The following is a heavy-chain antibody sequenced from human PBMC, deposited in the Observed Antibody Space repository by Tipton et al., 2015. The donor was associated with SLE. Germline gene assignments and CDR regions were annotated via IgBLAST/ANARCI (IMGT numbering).Heavy chain of an antibody. Sequence: QLVQSGGGVVQPGGSLRLSCAASGFTFSSYGMHWVRQAPGKGLEWVAVIWYDGSNKYYADSVKGRFTISRDNSKNTLYLQMNSLRAEDTAVYYCARAGGTGVDYFDYWGQGTLVTVSS. D-gene: IGHD2-8*02. CDR3: ARAGGTGVDYFDY. CDR2: IWYDGSNK. CDR1: GFTFSSYG. J-gene: IGHJ4*02. V-gene: IGHV3-33*01.